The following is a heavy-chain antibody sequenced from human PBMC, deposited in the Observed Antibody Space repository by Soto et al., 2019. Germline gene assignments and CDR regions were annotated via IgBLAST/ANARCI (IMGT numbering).Heavy chain of an antibody. CDR3: ARSFTEPYFFDF. CDR2: GHSNGIS. Sequence: SETLCLTCNVSGGSISYSYWSWIRQTPGKGLEWIGYGHSNGISKYNPSLESRVLISVDTSKSLFSLKVSSVTAADTAVYYCARSFTEPYFFDFWGQGTLVTVSS. V-gene: IGHV4-59*08. CDR1: GGSISYSY. J-gene: IGHJ4*02.